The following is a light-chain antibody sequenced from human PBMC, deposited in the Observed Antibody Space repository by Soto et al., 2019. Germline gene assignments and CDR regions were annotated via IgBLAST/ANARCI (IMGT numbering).Light chain of an antibody. V-gene: IGLV1-44*01. CDR2: SNN. CDR1: SYNIGSNT. CDR3: AAWDDSLSVV. Sequence: QAVVTQPPSASGTPGQRVTISCSGSSYNIGSNTVNWYQQLPGTAPKLLIYSNNQRPSGVPDRFSGSKSGTSASLAISGLQSEDEADYYCAAWDDSLSVVFGGGTKLTVL. J-gene: IGLJ2*01.